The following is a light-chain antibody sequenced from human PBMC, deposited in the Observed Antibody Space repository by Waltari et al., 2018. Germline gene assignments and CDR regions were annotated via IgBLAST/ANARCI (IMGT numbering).Light chain of an antibody. CDR1: HHISSY. Sequence: DFQMTQSPSSLSASVGHSVTIPCRASHHISSYLNWYQQKSGKAPKLLIYAASRLQSGVPSRFSGSGSGTDFTLTISSLQPEDFATYFCQQSSGTRTFGQGTKVEFK. V-gene: IGKV1-39*01. CDR3: QQSSGTRT. CDR2: AAS. J-gene: IGKJ1*01.